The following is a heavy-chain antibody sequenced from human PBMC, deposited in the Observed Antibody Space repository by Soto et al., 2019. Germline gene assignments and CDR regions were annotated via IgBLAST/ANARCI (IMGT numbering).Heavy chain of an antibody. CDR1: GFTFSNAW. CDR3: TTDFGGTGGFLEWLPLQYYYYYGMDV. CDR2: IKSKTDGGTT. V-gene: IGHV3-15*07. Sequence: GGSLRLSCAASGFTFSNAWMNWVRQAPGKGLEWVGRIKSKTDGGTTDYAAPVKGRFTISRDDSKNTLYLQMNSLKTEDTAVYYCTTDFGGTGGFLEWLPLQYYYYYGMDVWGQGTTVTVSS. D-gene: IGHD3-3*01. J-gene: IGHJ6*02.